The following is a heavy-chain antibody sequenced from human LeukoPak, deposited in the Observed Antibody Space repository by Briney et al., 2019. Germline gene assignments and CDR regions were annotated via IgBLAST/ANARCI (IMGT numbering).Heavy chain of an antibody. CDR1: GFTFNDYY. V-gene: IGHV3-11*04. Sequence: GGSLRLSCAASGFTFNDYYMSWIRQAPGKGLEWVSYISSSGSTIDYADSVKGRFTISRDNAKNSLYLQMNSLRAEDTAVYYCARVRAYCSSTSCYALYYYYYYMDVWGKGTTVTISS. J-gene: IGHJ6*03. D-gene: IGHD2-2*01. CDR3: ARVRAYCSSTSCYALYYYYYYMDV. CDR2: ISSSGSTI.